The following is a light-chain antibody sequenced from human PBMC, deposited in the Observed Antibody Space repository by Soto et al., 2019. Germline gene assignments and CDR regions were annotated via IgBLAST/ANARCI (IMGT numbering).Light chain of an antibody. CDR2: AAS. CDR1: QSISIY. Sequence: DIQMTQSPSSLSASVGDRVTITCRASQSISIYLHWYQQKPGKAPKLLFYAASSLQSGVPSRFSGSGSGTDFTLTISSLQPEDFATYYYQQTYTPPWTFGQGTKVEI. CDR3: QQTYTPPWT. V-gene: IGKV1-39*01. J-gene: IGKJ1*01.